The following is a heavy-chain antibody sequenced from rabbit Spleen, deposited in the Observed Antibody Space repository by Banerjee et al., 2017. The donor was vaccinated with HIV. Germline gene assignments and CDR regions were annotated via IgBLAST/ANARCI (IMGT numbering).Heavy chain of an antibody. J-gene: IGHJ4*01. Sequence: EESGGDLVKPGASLTLTCTVSGLSLSTNAMCWVRQAPGKGLEWVARINGGGGTAYASWVNGRFSISRSTSLNTVTLQMTSLTAADTATYFCAGGHDGIGYGLWGPGTLVTVS. D-gene: IGHD8-1*01. V-gene: IGHV1S47*01. CDR2: INGGGGT. CDR1: GLSLSTNA. CDR3: AGGHDGIGYGL.